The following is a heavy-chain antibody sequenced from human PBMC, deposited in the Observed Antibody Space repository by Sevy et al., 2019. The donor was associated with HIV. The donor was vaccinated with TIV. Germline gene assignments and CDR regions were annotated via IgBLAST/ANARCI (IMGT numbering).Heavy chain of an antibody. CDR1: GFTFSTYG. D-gene: IGHD4-17*01. CDR3: ARDLEFYDYGDYGPAFNPDY. CDR2: IWFDGSNE. V-gene: IGHV3-33*01. Sequence: GGSLRLSCAASGFTFSTYGMHWVRQAPGKGLEWLAVIWFDGSNEYYADSMKGRFTISRDIAKNTLNLQMNSLRAEDTAVYYCARDLEFYDYGDYGPAFNPDYWGRGTLVTVSS. J-gene: IGHJ4*02.